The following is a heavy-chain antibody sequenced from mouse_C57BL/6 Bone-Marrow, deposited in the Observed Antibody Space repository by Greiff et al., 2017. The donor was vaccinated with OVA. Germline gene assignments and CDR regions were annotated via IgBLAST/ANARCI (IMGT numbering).Heavy chain of an antibody. CDR2: INPSSGYT. V-gene: IGHV1-4*01. CDR1: GYTFTSYT. J-gene: IGHJ2*01. CDR3: ARYLLETY. D-gene: IGHD2-10*01. Sequence: ESGAELARPGASVKMSCKASGYTFTSYTMHWVKQRPGQGLEWIGYINPSSGYTKYNQKFKDKATLTADKSSSTAYMQLSSLTSEDSAVYYCARYLLETYWGQGTTLTVSS.